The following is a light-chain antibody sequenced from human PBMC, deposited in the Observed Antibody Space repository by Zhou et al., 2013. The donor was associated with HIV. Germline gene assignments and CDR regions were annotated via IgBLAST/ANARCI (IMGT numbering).Light chain of an antibody. CDR1: QSVSSF. V-gene: IGKV3-11*01. Sequence: EIVLTQSPATLSLSPGERATLSCRSSQSVSSFLAWYQQKPGQAPRLLIYDTSNRATGIPDRFSGSGSGTDFTLTISRLEPDDFAVYYCQQYGNSPITFGQGTRLDIK. CDR2: DTS. J-gene: IGKJ5*01. CDR3: QQYGNSPIT.